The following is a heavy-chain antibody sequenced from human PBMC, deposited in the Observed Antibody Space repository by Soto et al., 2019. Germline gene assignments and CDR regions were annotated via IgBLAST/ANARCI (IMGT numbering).Heavy chain of an antibody. V-gene: IGHV3-64D*08. CDR1: GFTFSSYA. D-gene: IGHD3-3*01. Sequence: GGSLRLSCSASGFTFSSYAMHWVRQAPGKGLEYVSAISSNGGSTYYADSVKGKFTISRDNSKNTLYLQMSSLRAEDTAVYYCVKDPQGRMGWSGYSKTQSDYWGQGTLVTVSS. CDR3: VKDPQGRMGWSGYSKTQSDY. J-gene: IGHJ4*02. CDR2: ISSNGGST.